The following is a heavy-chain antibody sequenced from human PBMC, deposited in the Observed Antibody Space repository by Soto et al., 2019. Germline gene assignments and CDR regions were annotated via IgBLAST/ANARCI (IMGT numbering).Heavy chain of an antibody. CDR1: GGSISSGGYS. D-gene: IGHD3-22*01. CDR2: IYHSGST. J-gene: IGHJ5*02. V-gene: IGHV4-30-2*01. Sequence: SETLSLTCAVSGGSISSGGYSWSWIRQPPGKGLEWIGYIYHSGSTYYNPSLKSRVTISVDRSKNQFSLKLSSVTAADTPVYYCARVEGYYYDSSGYNWFDPWGQGPMFTVSS. CDR3: ARVEGYYYDSSGYNWFDP.